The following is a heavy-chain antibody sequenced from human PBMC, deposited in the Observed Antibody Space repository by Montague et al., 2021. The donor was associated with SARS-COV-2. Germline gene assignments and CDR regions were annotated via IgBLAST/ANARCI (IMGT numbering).Heavy chain of an antibody. D-gene: IGHD6-13*01. J-gene: IGHJ4*02. CDR3: ARSGYGGGTTWFYFDS. V-gene: IGHV6-1*01. CDR2: YDDRCKRKS. Sequence: CAISGDSVTMTRDAGAERRSTRPNCSDGRGTYDDRCKRKSDYALSVRSRLTVNPDTSENQFSLQLNSVTPDDTAVYYCARSGYGGGTTWFYFDSWGPGTLITVSS. CDR1: GDSVTMTRDA.